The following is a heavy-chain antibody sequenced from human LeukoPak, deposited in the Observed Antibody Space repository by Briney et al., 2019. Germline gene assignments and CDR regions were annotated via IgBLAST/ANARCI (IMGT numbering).Heavy chain of an antibody. V-gene: IGHV3-21*04. CDR1: GFSFSTYT. J-gene: IGHJ4*02. D-gene: IGHD5-12*01. CDR3: ARVGYSGYDSYDY. Sequence: GGSLRLSCAVSGFSFSTYTMNWVRQAPGKGLEWVSSISSSSSYIYYADSVKGRFTISRDNAKNSLYLQMNSLRAEDTAVYYCARVGYSGYDSYDYWGQGTLVTVSS. CDR2: ISSSSSYI.